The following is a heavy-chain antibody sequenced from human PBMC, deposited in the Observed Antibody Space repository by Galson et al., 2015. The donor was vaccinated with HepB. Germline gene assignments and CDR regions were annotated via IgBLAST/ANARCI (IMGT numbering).Heavy chain of an antibody. J-gene: IGHJ4*02. CDR2: INWNGAST. V-gene: IGHV3-20*04. D-gene: IGHD3-10*01. Sequence: SLRLSCAASGFTFDDYAINWVRQAPGKGLEWVSGINWNGASTGYADSVKGRFTISRDNAKNALYLQMNSLRAEDTALYYCARTGSRSYYNHYFGDWGQGALVTVSS. CDR1: GFTFDDYA. CDR3: ARTGSRSYYNHYFGD.